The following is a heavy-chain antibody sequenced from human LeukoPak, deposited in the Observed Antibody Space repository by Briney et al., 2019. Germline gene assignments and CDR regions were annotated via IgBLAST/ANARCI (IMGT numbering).Heavy chain of an antibody. V-gene: IGHV4-59*01. J-gene: IGHJ3*02. CDR2: IYYSGST. CDR1: GGSISSYY. CDR3: ARGAYDWMTDAFDI. Sequence: SETLSLTCTVSGGSISSYYWSWIRQPPGKGLEWIGYIYYSGSTNYNPSLKSRVTISVDTSKNQFSLKLSSVTAADTAVYYCARGAYDWMTDAFDIWGQGTMVTVSS. D-gene: IGHD1-20*01.